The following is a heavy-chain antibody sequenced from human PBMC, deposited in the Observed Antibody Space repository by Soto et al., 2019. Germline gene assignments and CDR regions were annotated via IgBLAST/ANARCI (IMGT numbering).Heavy chain of an antibody. CDR2: IIPIFGTA. CDR3: ARDLGCGELFPFDY. J-gene: IGHJ4*02. Sequence: QVQLVQSGAEVKKPGSSVKVSCKASGGTFSSYAISWVRQAPGHGLEWMGGIIPIFGTANYAQKFQGRVTIPADESTSAAYMELSSVRSEDTAVYYCARDLGCGELFPFDYWGQGTLVTVSS. D-gene: IGHD3-10*01. V-gene: IGHV1-69*01. CDR1: GGTFSSYA.